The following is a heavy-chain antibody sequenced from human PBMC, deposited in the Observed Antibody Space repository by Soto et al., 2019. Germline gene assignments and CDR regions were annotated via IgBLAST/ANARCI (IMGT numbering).Heavy chain of an antibody. D-gene: IGHD3-22*01. CDR3: ARDSQVRGYYDSSGYYYYYYGMDV. V-gene: IGHV4-59*01. J-gene: IGHJ6*02. CDR1: GGSISSYY. CDR2: IYYSGST. Sequence: SETLSLTCTVSGGSISSYYWSWIRQPPGKGLEWIGYIYYSGSTNYNPSLKSRVTISVDTSKNQFSLKLSSVTAADTAVYYCARDSQVRGYYDSSGYYYYYYGMDVWGQGTTVTVS.